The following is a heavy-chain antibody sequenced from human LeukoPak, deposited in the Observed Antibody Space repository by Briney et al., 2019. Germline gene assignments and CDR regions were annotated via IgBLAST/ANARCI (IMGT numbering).Heavy chain of an antibody. CDR1: GFIFSRDS. D-gene: IGHD2-15*01. CDR3: VRDNPRCCGVVPANIGDY. CDR2: ISHDSGVR. V-gene: IGHV3-48*01. Sequence: GGSLRLSCEASGFIFSRDSMNWVRQAPGKGLEWISYISHDSGVRYYADSVRGRFTTSRDNAKNSLHLQMHSLRAEDTAVYYCVRDNPRCCGVVPANIGDYWGQGTLVTVSS. J-gene: IGHJ4*02.